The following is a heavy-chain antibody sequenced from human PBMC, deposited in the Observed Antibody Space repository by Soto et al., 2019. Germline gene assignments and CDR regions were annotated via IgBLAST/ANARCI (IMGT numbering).Heavy chain of an antibody. Sequence: SVKVSCKACGGTFSRYAVSWVRQAPGQGLEWMGGIIPIFGTANYAQKFQGRVTITADESTSTAYMELSSLRSEDTAVYYCARGGLIVGATEYYYYYYGMDVWGQGTTVTVSS. CDR2: IIPIFGTA. J-gene: IGHJ6*02. V-gene: IGHV1-69*13. D-gene: IGHD1-26*01. CDR1: GGTFSRYA. CDR3: ARGGLIVGATEYYYYYYGMDV.